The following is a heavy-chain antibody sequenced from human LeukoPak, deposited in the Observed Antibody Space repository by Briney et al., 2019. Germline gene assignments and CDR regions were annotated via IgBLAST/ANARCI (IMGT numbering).Heavy chain of an antibody. CDR3: ARDRLSPGPDGNWFDP. D-gene: IGHD1-14*01. CDR2: ISVYNGNT. CDR1: GYTFTSYA. J-gene: IGHJ5*02. V-gene: IGHV1-18*01. Sequence: GASVKVSCKASGYTFTSYAMNWVRQAPGQGLEWMGWISVYNGNTNYAQKLQGRVTMTTDTSTNTAYMELRSLRSDDTAVYYCARDRLSPGPDGNWFDPWGQGTLVTVSS.